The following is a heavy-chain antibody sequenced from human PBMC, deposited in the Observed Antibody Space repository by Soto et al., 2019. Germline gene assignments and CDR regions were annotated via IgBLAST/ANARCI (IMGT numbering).Heavy chain of an antibody. J-gene: IGHJ4*02. CDR1: GGTFSSYT. Sequence: GASVKVSCKASGGTFSSYTISWVRQAPGQGLEWMGGIIPIFGTANYAQKFQGRVTITADESTSTAYMELSSLRSEDTAVYYCASRSGSYRYYFDYWGQGTRVTVSS. CDR2: IIPIFGTA. V-gene: IGHV1-69*13. D-gene: IGHD1-26*01. CDR3: ASRSGSYRYYFDY.